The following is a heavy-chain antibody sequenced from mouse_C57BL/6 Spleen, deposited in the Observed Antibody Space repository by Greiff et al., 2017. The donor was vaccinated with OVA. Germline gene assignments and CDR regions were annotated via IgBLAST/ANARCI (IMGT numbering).Heavy chain of an antibody. CDR2: IRSKSSNYAT. V-gene: IGHV10-3*01. J-gene: IGHJ1*03. Sequence: EVQLVEPGGGLVQPKGSLKLSCAASGFTFNTYAMHWVRQAPGKGLEWVARIRSKSSNYATYYADSVKDRFTISRDDSQSMLYLQMNNLKTEDTAMYYCVRDEGYYGSSYEYFDVWGTGTTVTVSS. D-gene: IGHD1-1*01. CDR1: GFTFNTYA. CDR3: VRDEGYYGSSYEYFDV.